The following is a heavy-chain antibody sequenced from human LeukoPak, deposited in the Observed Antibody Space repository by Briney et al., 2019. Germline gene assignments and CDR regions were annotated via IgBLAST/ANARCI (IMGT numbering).Heavy chain of an antibody. CDR2: ISYDGSNK. J-gene: IGHJ5*02. Sequence: GGSLRLSCAASGFTFSSYAMHWVRQAPGKGLEWVAVISYDGSNKYYADSVKGRFTISRDNSKNTLYPQMNSLRAEDTAVYYCARAQYYYGSGSYPWFDPWGQGTLVTVSS. V-gene: IGHV3-30-3*01. CDR1: GFTFSSYA. CDR3: ARAQYYYGSGSYPWFDP. D-gene: IGHD3-10*01.